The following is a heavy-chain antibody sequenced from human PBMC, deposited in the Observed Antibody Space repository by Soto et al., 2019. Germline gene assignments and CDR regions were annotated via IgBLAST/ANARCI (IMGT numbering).Heavy chain of an antibody. D-gene: IGHD1-26*01. J-gene: IGHJ4*02. Sequence: EVQVVESGGGSVQPGGSLRLSCAASGFTFSRYTMNWVRQAPGKGLEWLSYISGGGGTMSYADSVKGRVTISRDNAKNSMYLQMDGLRAEDTAVYYCSRDKSGTYSIDYWGQGTLVTVSS. CDR2: ISGGGGTM. CDR3: SRDKSGTYSIDY. V-gene: IGHV3-48*04. CDR1: GFTFSRYT.